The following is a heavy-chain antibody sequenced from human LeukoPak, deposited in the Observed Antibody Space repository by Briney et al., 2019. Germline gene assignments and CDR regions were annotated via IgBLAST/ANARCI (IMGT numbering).Heavy chain of an antibody. CDR2: LYQNGDT. CDR3: VTGGARVYYYFDV. V-gene: IGHV4-39*07. J-gene: IGHJ6*03. Sequence: SETLSLTCTVSGDSISGSSNYWGWIRQSPAKGLEWIGCLYQNGDTYYNPSLKNRVIISVDMSKNQFSLKVTSVTAADTAVYYCVTGGARVYYYFDVWGKGTTVTVSS. CDR1: GDSISGSSNY. D-gene: IGHD3-16*01.